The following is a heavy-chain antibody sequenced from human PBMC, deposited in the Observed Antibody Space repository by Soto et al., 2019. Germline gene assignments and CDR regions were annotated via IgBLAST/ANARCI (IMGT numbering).Heavy chain of an antibody. V-gene: IGHV3-21*01. D-gene: IGHD3-3*01. Sequence: EVQLVESGGGLVKPGGSLRLSCAASGFTFSSYSMNWVRQAPGKGLEWVSSISSSSSYIYYADSVKGRFTISRDNAKNSLYLQMNSLTAEDTAVYYCARSWNYYSYYGMGVWGQGTTVTVSS. J-gene: IGHJ6*02. CDR1: GFTFSSYS. CDR2: ISSSSSYI. CDR3: ARSWNYYSYYGMGV.